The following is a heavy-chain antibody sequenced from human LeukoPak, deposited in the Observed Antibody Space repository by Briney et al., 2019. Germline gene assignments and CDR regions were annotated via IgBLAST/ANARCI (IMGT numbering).Heavy chain of an antibody. D-gene: IGHD2-21*01. V-gene: IGHV3-23*01. CDR2: ITNSGSST. CDR3: AKDLFLWYSDL. Sequence: GGYPRLSCAASGFTFSTYAMSWVRQAPGKGLEWVSGITNSGSSTYYADSVRGRFTISRDNSKNTLFLQMNSLRAEDTAVYYCAKDLFLWYSDLWGRGTLDTVSS. J-gene: IGHJ2*01. CDR1: GFTFSTYA.